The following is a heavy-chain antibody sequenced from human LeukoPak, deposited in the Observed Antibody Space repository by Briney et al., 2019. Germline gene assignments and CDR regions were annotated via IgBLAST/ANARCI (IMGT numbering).Heavy chain of an antibody. V-gene: IGHV3-23*01. J-gene: IGHJ4*02. CDR1: GFTFSSYA. D-gene: IGHD3-3*01. Sequence: PGGSLRLSCAASGFTFSSYAISWVRQAPGKELEWVSAISGSGGSTYYADSVKGRFTISRDNSKNSLYLQMNSLRAEDTAVYYCAKDLGFLEWFFDYWGQGTLVTVSS. CDR3: AKDLGFLEWFFDY. CDR2: ISGSGGST.